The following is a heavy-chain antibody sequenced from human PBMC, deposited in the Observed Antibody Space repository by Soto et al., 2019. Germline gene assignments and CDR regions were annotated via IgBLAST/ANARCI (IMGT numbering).Heavy chain of an antibody. V-gene: IGHV4-34*01. J-gene: IGHJ5*02. CDR1: GGSFSGHF. CDR3: AKRGWLPNGWFDP. D-gene: IGHD1-1*01. Sequence: QVQLQQWGAGLLKPSETLSLTCAVYGGSFSGHFWSWIRQIPGKGLEWIGDINHSGDTTYNPSLKSRVTISVDRSKNQFSLMLTSMTAADRGVYFCAKRGWLPNGWFDPWGQGTLVTVSS. CDR2: INHSGDT.